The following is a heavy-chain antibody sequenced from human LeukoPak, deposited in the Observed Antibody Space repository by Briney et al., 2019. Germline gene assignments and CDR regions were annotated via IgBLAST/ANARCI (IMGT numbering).Heavy chain of an antibody. CDR3: ARGNWFDP. J-gene: IGHJ5*02. CDR1: GFTFSSSA. V-gene: IGHV3-21*01. Sequence: GGSLRLSCAASGFTFSSSAMSWVRQAPGKGLEWVSSISSSSSYIYYADSVKGRFTISRDNTENSLYLQMNSLRAEDTAVYYCARGNWFDPWGQGTLVTVSS. CDR2: ISSSSSYI.